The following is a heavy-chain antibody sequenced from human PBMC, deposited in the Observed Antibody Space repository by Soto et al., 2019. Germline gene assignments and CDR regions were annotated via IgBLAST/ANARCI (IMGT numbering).Heavy chain of an antibody. V-gene: IGHV1-3*01. J-gene: IGHJ5*02. CDR1: GYTFVDYA. CDR2: MNPKTGNI. D-gene: IGHD3-22*01. Sequence: GASVKVPCKASGYTFVDYALHWVRQAPGQGLEWVGWMNPKTGNIKSSHKFEDRVSITRDTATSTAYMELSGLRSEDTAVYFCTREAVVAENWFDPWGQGTLVTVSS. CDR3: TREAVVAENWFDP.